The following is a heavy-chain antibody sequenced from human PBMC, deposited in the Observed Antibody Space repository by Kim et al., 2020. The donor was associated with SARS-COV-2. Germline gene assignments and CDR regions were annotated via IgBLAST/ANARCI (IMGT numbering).Heavy chain of an antibody. CDR3: SKIEVASWFDP. J-gene: IGHJ5*02. D-gene: IGHD6-19*01. V-gene: IGHV3-73*01. CDR2: T. Sequence: TAYATSGKVRFTISRDDSKNTAYLQMNSLKTEDTAVYYCSKIEVASWFDPWGQGTLVTVSS.